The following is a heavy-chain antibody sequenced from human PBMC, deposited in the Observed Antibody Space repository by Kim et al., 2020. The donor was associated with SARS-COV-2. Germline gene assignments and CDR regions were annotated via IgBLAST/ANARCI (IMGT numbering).Heavy chain of an antibody. D-gene: IGHD3-10*01. Sequence: GGSLRLSCAASGFTFSRYGMHWVRQAPGKGLEWVAIIWSDGSNTNYVDSVKGRFTISRDNSKNTLYLQMISLRAEDTAVYYCARALGFGVTVDLDFWGQG. V-gene: IGHV3-33*01. CDR2: IWSDGSNT. CDR3: ARALGFGVTVDLDF. J-gene: IGHJ4*01. CDR1: GFTFSRYG.